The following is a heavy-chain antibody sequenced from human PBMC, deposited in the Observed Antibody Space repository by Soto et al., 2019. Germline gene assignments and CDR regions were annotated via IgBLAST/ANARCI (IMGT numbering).Heavy chain of an antibody. CDR1: GFSLSTSGVG. J-gene: IGHJ4*02. CDR3: AHVLFNYDILTGPRRTPVEFDY. D-gene: IGHD3-9*01. Sequence: SGPTLVNPTQTLTLTCTFSGFSLSTSGVGVGWIRQPPGKALEWLALIYWDDDKRYSPSLKSRLTITKDTSKNQVVLTMTNMDPVDTATYYCAHVLFNYDILTGPRRTPVEFDYWGQGTLVTVSS. V-gene: IGHV2-5*02. CDR2: IYWDDDK.